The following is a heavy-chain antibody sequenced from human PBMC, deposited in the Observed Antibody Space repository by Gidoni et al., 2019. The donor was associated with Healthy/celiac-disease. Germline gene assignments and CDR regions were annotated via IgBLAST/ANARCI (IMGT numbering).Heavy chain of an antibody. CDR1: GGTFSSYA. D-gene: IGHD6-13*01. CDR3: ASVWVSAAGLPLVSYYYYYYMDV. Sequence: QVQLVQSGAEVKKPGSSVKVSCKASGGTFSSYAISWVRQAPGQGLEWMGGIIPIFGTANYAQKFQGRVTITADESTSTAYMELSSLRSEDTAVYYCASVWVSAAGLPLVSYYYYYYMDVWGKGTTVTVSS. V-gene: IGHV1-69*01. J-gene: IGHJ6*03. CDR2: IIPIFGTA.